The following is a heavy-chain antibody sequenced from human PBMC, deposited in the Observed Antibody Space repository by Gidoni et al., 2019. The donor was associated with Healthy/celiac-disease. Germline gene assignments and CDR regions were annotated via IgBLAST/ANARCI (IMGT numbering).Heavy chain of an antibody. CDR3: AKGQYYYDSSGYYPFDY. J-gene: IGHJ4*02. CDR1: GFTFSSYS. D-gene: IGHD3-22*01. Sequence: EVQLLESGGGLVQPGGSLRLSCAASGFTFSSYSMSWVRQAPGKGLEGVSAISGSGGSTYYADAVKGRFTISRDNSKNTLYLQMNSLRAEDTAVYYCAKGQYYYDSSGYYPFDYWGQGTLVTVSS. CDR2: ISGSGGST. V-gene: IGHV3-23*01.